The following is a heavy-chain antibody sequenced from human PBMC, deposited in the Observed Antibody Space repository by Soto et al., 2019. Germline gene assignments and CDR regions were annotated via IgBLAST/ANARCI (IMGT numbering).Heavy chain of an antibody. Sequence: GGSLRLSCAASGFTFSSYAMSWVRQAPGKGLEWVSAISGSGGSTYYADSVKGRFTISRDNSKNTLYLQMNSLRAEDKAVYYCAKCGGGGCYYGMDVWGQGTTVTVSS. D-gene: IGHD3-16*01. J-gene: IGHJ6*02. CDR3: AKCGGGGCYYGMDV. CDR2: ISGSGGST. CDR1: GFTFSSYA. V-gene: IGHV3-23*01.